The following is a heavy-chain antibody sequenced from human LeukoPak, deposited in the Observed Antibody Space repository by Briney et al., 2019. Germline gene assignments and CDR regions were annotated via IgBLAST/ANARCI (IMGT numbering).Heavy chain of an antibody. CDR2: IYHSGST. CDR1: GGSISSGGYY. Sequence: SETLSLTCTVSGGSISSGGYYWNWIRQPPGKGLEWIGYIYHSGSTYYNPSLKSRVTISVDTSKNQFSLKLSSVTAADTAVYYCARDAPRYDSSGYYWRPTKYYIDHWGQGTLVTVSS. CDR3: ARDAPRYDSSGYYWRPTKYYIDH. V-gene: IGHV4-30-2*01. D-gene: IGHD3-22*01. J-gene: IGHJ4*02.